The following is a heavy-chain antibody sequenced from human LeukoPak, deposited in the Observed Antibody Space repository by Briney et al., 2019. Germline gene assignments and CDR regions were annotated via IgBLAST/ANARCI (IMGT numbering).Heavy chain of an antibody. CDR2: INQDGSEE. CDR1: GFTFSSYW. V-gene: IGHV3-7*01. J-gene: IGHJ4*02. D-gene: IGHD2-15*01. CDR3: ARGGDCSGGSCYGDRYFDC. Sequence: PGGSLRLSCAASGFTFSSYWMSWVRQAPGKGLEWVANINQDGSEEYYVDSVKGRFTISRDNAKNSLYLQMNSLRVEDTAVYFCARGGDCSGGSCYGDRYFDCWGQGTLVTVSS.